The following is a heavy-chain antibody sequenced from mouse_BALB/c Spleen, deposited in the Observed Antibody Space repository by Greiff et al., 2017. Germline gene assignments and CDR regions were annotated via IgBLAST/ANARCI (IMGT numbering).Heavy chain of an antibody. V-gene: IGHV1S56*01. CDR1: GYTFTSYD. CDR3: ARSRRYDGYAVDY. Sequence: QVQLQHSGPELVKPGALVKISCKASGYTFTSYDINWVKQRPGPGLEWIGWIYPGDGSTKYNEKFKGKATLTADKSSSTAYMQLSSLTSEHSAVYFCARSRRYDGYAVDYWGQGTSVTVSS. J-gene: IGHJ4*01. CDR2: IYPGDGST. D-gene: IGHD2-14*01.